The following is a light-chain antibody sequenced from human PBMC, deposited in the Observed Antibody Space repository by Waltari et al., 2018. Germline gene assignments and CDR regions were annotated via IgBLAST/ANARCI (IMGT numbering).Light chain of an antibody. Sequence: QSALSQPASVSGSPGQSITISCTGTTSDIGGFNLVSWSRQHPGKAPKPIIYEITKRPSGVSSRFSGSRSGNTASLTISGLQGEDEADYYCTSCGGSPSLRASLRVFGGGTKLTVL. V-gene: IGLV2-14*01. CDR1: TSDIGGFNL. J-gene: IGLJ2*01. CDR3: TSCGGSPSLRASLRV. CDR2: EIT.